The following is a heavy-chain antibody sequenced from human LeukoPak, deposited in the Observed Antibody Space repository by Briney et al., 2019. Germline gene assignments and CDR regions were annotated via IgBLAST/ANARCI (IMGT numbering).Heavy chain of an antibody. J-gene: IGHJ4*02. CDR3: ARLCTVTTCARFEY. V-gene: IGHV4-39*01. CDR1: GDSISSGGYF. Sequence: KPSETLSLTCTVSGDSISSGGYFWGWIRQPPGKGLAWIGSVYYDGSIFYSPSLESRVTISVDTSKNQFSLKLSSVTAADTAVYYCARLCTVTTCARFEYWGQGTLVTVSS. D-gene: IGHD4-17*01. CDR2: VYYDGSI.